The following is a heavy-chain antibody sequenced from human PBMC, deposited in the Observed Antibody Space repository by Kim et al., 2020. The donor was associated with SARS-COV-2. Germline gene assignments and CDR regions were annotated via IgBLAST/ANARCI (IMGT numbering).Heavy chain of an antibody. V-gene: IGHV4-39*07. D-gene: IGHD1-26*01. CDR3: AREPLPVQEWELKYNWFDP. CDR1: GGSISSSSYY. Sequence: SETLSLTCTVSGGSISSSSYYWGWIRQPPGKGLEWIGSIYYSGSTYYNPSLKSRVTISVDTSKNQFSLKLSSVTAADTAVYYCAREPLPVQEWELKYNWFDPWGQGTLVTVSS. J-gene: IGHJ5*02. CDR2: IYYSGST.